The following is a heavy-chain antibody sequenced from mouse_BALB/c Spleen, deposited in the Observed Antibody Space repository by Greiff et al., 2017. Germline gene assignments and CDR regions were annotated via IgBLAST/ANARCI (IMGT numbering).Heavy chain of an antibody. CDR1: GFSLTSYG. CDR3: ASKKYGNSYYYAMDY. Sequence: QVQLKQSGPGLVQPSQSLSITCTVSGFSLTSYGVHWVRQSPGKGLEWLGVIWSGGSTDYNAAFISRLSISKDNSKSQVFFKMNSLQANDTAIYYCASKKYGNSYYYAMDYWGQGTSVTVSS. D-gene: IGHD2-10*02. CDR2: IWSGGST. J-gene: IGHJ4*01. V-gene: IGHV2-2*02.